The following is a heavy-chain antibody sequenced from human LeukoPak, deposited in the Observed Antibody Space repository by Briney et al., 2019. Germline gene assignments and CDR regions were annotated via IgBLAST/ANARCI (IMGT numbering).Heavy chain of an antibody. J-gene: IGHJ4*02. CDR3: ASRLRHLLGY. CDR2: IFHSGST. V-gene: IGHV4-4*02. D-gene: IGHD3-16*01. Sequence: SETLSLTCAVSGGSISGSDWWSWVRQPPGKGLEWIGEIFHSGSTNYSPSLKSRVTISIDKSKNQFSLKLTSVTVADTAVYYCASRLRHLLGYWGQGNLVTVSS. CDR1: GGSISGSDW.